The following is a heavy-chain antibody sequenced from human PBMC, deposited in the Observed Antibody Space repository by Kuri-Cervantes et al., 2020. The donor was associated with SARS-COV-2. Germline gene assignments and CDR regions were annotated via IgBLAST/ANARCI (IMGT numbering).Heavy chain of an antibody. Sequence: GGSLRLSCAASGLTFSSYAMSWVRQAPGKGLEWVSAISGSGGSTYYADSVKGRFTISRDNSKNTLYPQMNSLRAEDTAVYYCAKEGFFYGSGRHFDYWGQGTLVTVSS. CDR3: AKEGFFYGSGRHFDY. V-gene: IGHV3-23*01. CDR1: GLTFSSYA. CDR2: ISGSGGST. J-gene: IGHJ4*02. D-gene: IGHD3-10*01.